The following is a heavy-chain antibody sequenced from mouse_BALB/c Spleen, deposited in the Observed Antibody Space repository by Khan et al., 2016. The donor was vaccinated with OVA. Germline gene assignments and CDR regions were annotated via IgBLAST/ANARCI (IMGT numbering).Heavy chain of an antibody. V-gene: IGHV3-2*02. J-gene: IGHJ3*01. D-gene: IGHD3-3*01. Sequence: EVQLQESGPGLVKPSQSLSLTCTVTGYSITSDYAWNWIRQFPGNRLEWMGYITYRGRTSYTPSLKSRISIPRDTSKNQFFLQLNSVTIDDTATYYCSGGRAYWGQGTLVTVSA. CDR3: SGGRAY. CDR2: ITYRGRT. CDR1: GYSITSDYA.